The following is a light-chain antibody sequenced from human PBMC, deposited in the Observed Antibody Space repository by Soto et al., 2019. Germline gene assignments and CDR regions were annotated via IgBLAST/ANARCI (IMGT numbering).Light chain of an antibody. J-gene: IGLJ2*01. CDR1: SSDVGTYNY. CDR2: DVN. Sequence: QSALTQPRSVSGSPGQSVTISCTGTSSDVGTYNYVSWYQQHPGKAPKLMIYDVNKRPSGVPDRFSGSKSGNTASLTISGLQAEDEADYYCYSYAGTSTLVFGGGTKLTVL. CDR3: YSYAGTSTLV. V-gene: IGLV2-11*01.